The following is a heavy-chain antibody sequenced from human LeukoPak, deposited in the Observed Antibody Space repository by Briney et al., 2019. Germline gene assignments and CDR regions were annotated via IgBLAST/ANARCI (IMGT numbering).Heavy chain of an antibody. CDR3: ARPRYDSSGYYLYYFDY. D-gene: IGHD3-22*01. V-gene: IGHV5-51*01. CDR1: GYSFTSYW. J-gene: IGHJ4*02. CDR2: IYPGDSDT. Sequence: GEPLKISCKGSGYSFTSYWIGWVRQLPGKGLEWLEIIYPGDSDTRYSPSFQAQVTISADKSISTAYLQWSSLKASDTAMYYCARPRYDSSGYYLYYFDYWGQGTLVTVSS.